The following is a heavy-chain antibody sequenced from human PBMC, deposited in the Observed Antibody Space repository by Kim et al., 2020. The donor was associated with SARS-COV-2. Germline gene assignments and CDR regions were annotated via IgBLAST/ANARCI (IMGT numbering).Heavy chain of an antibody. V-gene: IGHV3-33*01. Sequence: GGSLRLSCAASGFTFSSYGMHWVRQAPGKGLEWVAVIWYDGSNKYYADSVKGRFTISRDNSKNTLYLQMNSLRAEDTAVYYCARALRLITSPFDYWGQGTLVTVSS. CDR3: ARALRLITSPFDY. J-gene: IGHJ4*02. D-gene: IGHD2-8*01. CDR1: GFTFSSYG. CDR2: IWYDGSNK.